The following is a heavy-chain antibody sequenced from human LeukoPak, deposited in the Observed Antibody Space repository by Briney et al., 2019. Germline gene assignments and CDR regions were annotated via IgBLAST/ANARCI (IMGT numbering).Heavy chain of an antibody. CDR2: IYYSGST. CDR3: ARTTEGGYTYDYFYYYYMDV. J-gene: IGHJ6*03. CDR1: GGSISSGGYS. Sequence: SETLSLTCAVSGGSISSGGYSWSWIRQPPGKGLEWIGYIYYSGSTYYNPSLKSRVTISVDTSKNQFSLELSSVTAADTAVYYCARTTEGGYTYDYFYYYYMDVWGKGTTVTISS. D-gene: IGHD5-18*01. V-gene: IGHV4-30-4*07.